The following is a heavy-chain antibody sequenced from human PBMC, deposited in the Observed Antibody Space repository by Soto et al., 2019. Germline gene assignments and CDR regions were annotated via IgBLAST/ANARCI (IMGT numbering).Heavy chain of an antibody. CDR1: GFTFSDYY. D-gene: IGHD1-26*01. J-gene: IGHJ4*02. CDR2: ISSSSTYT. CDR3: AGKQWEPSGNYYFDY. V-gene: IGHV3-11*06. Sequence: QVQLVESGGGLVKPGGSLRLSCATSGFTFSDYYMSWVRQAPGKGLEWVPYISSSSTYTNYADSVKGRFTISRDNAKNSLYLQMNSLRAEDTAVYYCAGKQWEPSGNYYFDYWGQGTLVTVSS.